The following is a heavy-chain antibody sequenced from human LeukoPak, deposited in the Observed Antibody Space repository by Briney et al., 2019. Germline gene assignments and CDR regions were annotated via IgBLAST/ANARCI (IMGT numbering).Heavy chain of an antibody. CDR3: ARDRVVVPAAFDY. Sequence: ASVKVSCKASGYTFTGYYMHWVRQAPGQGLEWMGWINPNSGGTNYAQKFQGRVTMTRDTSISTAYMELSRLRSDDTAVYYCARDRVVVPAAFDYWGQGTLVTVSS. J-gene: IGHJ4*02. D-gene: IGHD2-2*01. CDR2: INPNSGGT. CDR1: GYTFTGYY. V-gene: IGHV1-2*02.